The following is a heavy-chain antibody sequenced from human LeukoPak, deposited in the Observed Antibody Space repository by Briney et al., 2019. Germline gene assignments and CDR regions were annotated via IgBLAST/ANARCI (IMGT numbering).Heavy chain of an antibody. J-gene: IGHJ4*02. CDR3: ARDSIQLWSYFDY. CDR2: ITTSGTYI. CDR1: GFTFNNYN. Sequence: GGSLKLSCATSGFTFNNYNMNWVRQAPGRALEWVSSITTSGTYIFYADSVKGRFTISRDNAKNSLYLQMNSLGPEDTAVYYCARDSIQLWSYFDYWGQGTLVTVSS. D-gene: IGHD5-18*01. V-gene: IGHV3-21*01.